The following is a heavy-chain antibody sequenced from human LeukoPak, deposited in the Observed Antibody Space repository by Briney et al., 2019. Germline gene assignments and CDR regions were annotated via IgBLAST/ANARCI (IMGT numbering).Heavy chain of an antibody. CDR3: ARDSVAETFDY. D-gene: IGHD2-21*01. J-gene: IGHJ4*02. CDR2: ISSSSSYI. CDR1: GFTFSAYW. V-gene: IGHV3-21*01. Sequence: GGSLRLSCAASGFTFSAYWMNWVRQAPGKGLEWVSSISSSSSYIYYADSVKGRFTISRDNAKNSLYLQMNSLRAEDTAVYYCARDSVAETFDYWGQGTLVTVSS.